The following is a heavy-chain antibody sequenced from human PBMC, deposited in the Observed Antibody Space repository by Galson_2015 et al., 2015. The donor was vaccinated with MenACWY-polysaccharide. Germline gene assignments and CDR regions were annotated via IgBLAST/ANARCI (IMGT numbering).Heavy chain of an antibody. CDR2: IKRDGSST. CDR3: ARGYRAYG. D-gene: IGHD5-12*01. V-gene: IGHV3-74*01. Sequence: SLRLSCAASGFTFSTYWMHWVRQAPGKGLVWVSRIKRDGSSTNYADSVKGRFTISRDNAKNTLYLQMNSLRAEDTALYYCARGYRAYGWGQGALGTVSA. J-gene: IGHJ4*02. CDR1: GFTFSTYW.